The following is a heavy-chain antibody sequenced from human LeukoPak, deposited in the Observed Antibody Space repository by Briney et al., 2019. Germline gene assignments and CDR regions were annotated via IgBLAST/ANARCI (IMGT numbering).Heavy chain of an antibody. CDR2: IYYSGST. V-gene: IGHV4-30-4*08. D-gene: IGHD3-16*02. CDR3: ARGSYDYVWGSYRPHFDY. Sequence: SQTLSLTCTVSGGSLSSGDYYWSWIRQPPGKGLEWIGYIYYSGSTYYNPSLKSRVTISVDTSKNQFSLKLSSVTAADTAVYYCARGSYDYVWGSYRPHFDYWGQGTLVTVSS. CDR1: GGSLSSGDYY. J-gene: IGHJ4*02.